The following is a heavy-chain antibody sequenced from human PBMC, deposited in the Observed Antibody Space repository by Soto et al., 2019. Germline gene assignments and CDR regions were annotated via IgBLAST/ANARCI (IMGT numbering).Heavy chain of an antibody. V-gene: IGHV3-30-3*01. CDR2: ISYDGNDK. CDR1: GFIFSNYA. D-gene: IGHD3-22*01. J-gene: IGHJ4*02. CDR3: AGGPNYYDGSGYFAY. Sequence: GGSLRLSCAASGFIFSNYAIHWVRQAPGKGLEWVTLISYDGNDKYYTDSVKGRFTISRDNSKNTLFLQMNSLRAEDTAVYFCAGGPNYYDGSGYFAYWGQGTLVTVAS.